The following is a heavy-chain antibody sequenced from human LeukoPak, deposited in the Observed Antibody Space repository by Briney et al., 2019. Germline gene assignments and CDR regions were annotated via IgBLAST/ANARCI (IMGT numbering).Heavy chain of an antibody. V-gene: IGHV3-21*01. CDR3: ARDLAVADTFDY. D-gene: IGHD6-19*01. J-gene: IGHJ4*02. CDR2: ISSSSSYM. Sequence: PGGSLRLSCAASGFTFSSYSMNWVRQAPGKGLEWVSSISSSSSYMYYADSVKGRFTISRDSAKNSLYLQMNSLRAEDTAVYYCARDLAVADTFDYWGEGTLVTVSS. CDR1: GFTFSSYS.